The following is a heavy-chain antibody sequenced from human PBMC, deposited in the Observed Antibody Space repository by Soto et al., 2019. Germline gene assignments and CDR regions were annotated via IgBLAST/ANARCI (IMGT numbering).Heavy chain of an antibody. CDR2: INGNGGTT. CDR1: GYTFSDFA. D-gene: IGHD3-10*01. V-gene: IGHV3-64*07. CDR3: ARWSHYGSGTYP. Sequence: ESGGTLVQPGGSLRLSCAASGYTFSDFAIHWVRQTPGKRLEYVSAINGNGGTTYYGDSVKGRFTISRDNSKNTAYLQMGSLRVEDTAVYYCARWSHYGSGTYPWGQGTLVTVS. J-gene: IGHJ4*03.